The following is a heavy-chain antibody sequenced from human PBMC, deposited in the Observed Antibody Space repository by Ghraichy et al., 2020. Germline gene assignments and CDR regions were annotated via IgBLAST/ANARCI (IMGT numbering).Heavy chain of an antibody. CDR3: ARGTGEYSYGLGFDY. V-gene: IGHV4-59*01. J-gene: IGHJ4*02. CDR2: IYYSGST. Sequence: SETLSLTCTVSGGSISSYYWSWIRQPPGKGLEWIGYIYYSGSTNYNPSLKSRVTISVDTSKNQFSLKLSSVTAADTAVYYCARGTGEYSYGLGFDYWGQGTLVTVSS. D-gene: IGHD5-18*01. CDR1: GGSISSYY.